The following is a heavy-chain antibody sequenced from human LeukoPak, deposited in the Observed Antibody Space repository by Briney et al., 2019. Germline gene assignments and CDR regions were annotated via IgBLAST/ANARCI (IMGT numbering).Heavy chain of an antibody. CDR2: ISSSSSYI. CDR1: GFTFSSYS. D-gene: IGHD1-26*01. J-gene: IGHJ4*02. Sequence: GGSLRLSCAASGFTFSSYSMNWVRQAPGKGLEWVSSISSSSSYIYYADSVKGRFTISRDNAKNSLYLQMNSLRAEDTAVYYCASLSEGDYYFDYWGQGTLVTVSS. V-gene: IGHV3-21*01. CDR3: ASLSEGDYYFDY.